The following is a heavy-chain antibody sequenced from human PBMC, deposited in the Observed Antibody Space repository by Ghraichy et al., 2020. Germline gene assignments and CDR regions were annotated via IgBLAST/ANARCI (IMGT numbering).Heavy chain of an antibody. CDR1: GGSISSGGYY. CDR2: IYYSGST. J-gene: IGHJ6*01. Sequence: SETLSLTWTVSGGSISSGGYYWSWIRQHPGKGLEWIGYIYYSGSTSYNPSLKSRVTISVDTSKNQFSLKLSSVTAADTAVYYCARRSGYIVGGMDVWGQGTTVTVSS. V-gene: IGHV4-31*02. CDR3: ARRSGYIVGGMDV. D-gene: IGHD3-3*01.